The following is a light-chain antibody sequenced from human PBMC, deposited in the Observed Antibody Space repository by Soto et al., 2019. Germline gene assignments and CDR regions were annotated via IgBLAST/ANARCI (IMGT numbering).Light chain of an antibody. CDR1: QSVSSN. CDR2: GAS. J-gene: IGKJ1*01. V-gene: IGKV3-15*01. CDR3: QQYNNCSPWT. Sequence: VMTQSPATLSVSPGERATLSCRASQSVSSNLAWYQQKPGQAPRLLIYGASTRATGIPARFSGSGSGTEFTLPISSLQSEDFSVYYCQQYNNCSPWTFGQGTKVEIK.